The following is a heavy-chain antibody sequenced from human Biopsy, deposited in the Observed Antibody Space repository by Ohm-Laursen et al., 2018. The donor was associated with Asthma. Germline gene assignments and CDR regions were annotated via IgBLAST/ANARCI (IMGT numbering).Heavy chain of an antibody. D-gene: IGHD3-22*01. CDR3: ARGDSSGRSHYYFDY. Sequence: SLRLSCAASEFSFSHYPMHWVRQAPGKGLEWVAVISYHGAIKFYADSVKGRFTISRDNSKNTLHLQMHSLRVEDTAVYYCARGDSSGRSHYYFDYWGQGTLVTVSS. V-gene: IGHV3-30*14. CDR1: EFSFSHYP. CDR2: ISYHGAIK. J-gene: IGHJ4*02.